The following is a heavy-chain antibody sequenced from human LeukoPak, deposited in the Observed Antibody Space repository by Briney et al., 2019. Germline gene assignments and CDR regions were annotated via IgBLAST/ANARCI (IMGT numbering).Heavy chain of an antibody. CDR2: ISSSSSYI. J-gene: IGHJ4*02. Sequence: PGGSLRLSCAASGFTFSYYSMNWVRQAPGKGLEWVASISSSSSYIYYADSVKGRFTISRDNAKNSLYLQLNSLRAEDTAVYYCARGEPYYDILTGSRLFDYWGQGTLVTVSS. CDR3: ARGEPYYDILTGSRLFDY. V-gene: IGHV3-21*01. D-gene: IGHD3-9*01. CDR1: GFTFSYYS.